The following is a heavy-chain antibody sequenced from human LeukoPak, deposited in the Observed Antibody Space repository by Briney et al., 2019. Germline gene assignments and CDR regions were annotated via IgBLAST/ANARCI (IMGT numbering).Heavy chain of an antibody. D-gene: IGHD6-13*01. V-gene: IGHV3-30-3*01. J-gene: IGHJ4*02. Sequence: GGSLRLSCEASGFTFSSYAMHWVRQAPGKGLEWVAVISYDGSNKYYADSVKGRFTISRDNSKNTLYLQMNSLRAEDTAVYYCAREKSSSXYXFDYWGQGTLVTVSS. CDR2: ISYDGSNK. CDR3: AREKSSSXYXFDY. CDR1: GFTFSSYA.